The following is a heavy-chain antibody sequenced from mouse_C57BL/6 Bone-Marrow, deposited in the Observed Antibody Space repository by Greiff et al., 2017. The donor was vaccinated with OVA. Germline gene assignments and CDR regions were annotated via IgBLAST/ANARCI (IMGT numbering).Heavy chain of an antibody. CDR1: GYTFTSYG. V-gene: IGHV1-58*01. Sequence: EVQLQQSGAELVRPGSSVKMSCKTSGYTFTSYGINWVKQRPGQGLEWIGYIYIGNGYTVYNEKFKGKATLTSDTSSSTAYMQLSSLTSEDSAIYFCASLYYADYWGQGTTLTVSS. CDR2: IYIGNGYT. J-gene: IGHJ2*01. D-gene: IGHD2-1*01. CDR3: ASLYYADY.